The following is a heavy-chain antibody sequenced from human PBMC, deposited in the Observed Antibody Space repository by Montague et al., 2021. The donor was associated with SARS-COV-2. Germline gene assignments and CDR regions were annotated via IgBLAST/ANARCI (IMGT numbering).Heavy chain of an antibody. J-gene: IGHJ4*02. V-gene: IGHV4-39*01. Sequence: SETLSLTCTVSGGSISSSSNYWGWIRQPPGKGLEWIGNIYYSGSTYYNPSLKSRVTISVDTSKNLFSLKLNSVTAADTAVYYCARLNFHITIFGVVSSRVFDYWGQGTLVTVSS. CDR1: GGSISSSSNY. D-gene: IGHD3-3*01. CDR3: ARLNFHITIFGVVSSRVFDY. CDR2: IYYSGST.